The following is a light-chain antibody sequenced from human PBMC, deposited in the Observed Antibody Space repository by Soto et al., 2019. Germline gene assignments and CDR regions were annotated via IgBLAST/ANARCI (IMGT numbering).Light chain of an antibody. CDR2: DVS. Sequence: QSVLTQPASVSGSPGQSITISCTGASSDLGDYNYVSWYQQHPGKAPKLMIYDVSSRPPGVSDRFSGSKSGNTASLTISGLQAEDEADYYCTSYTTTGTYVFATRTKVTVL. J-gene: IGLJ1*01. CDR1: SSDLGDYNY. V-gene: IGLV2-14*03. CDR3: TSYTTTGTYV.